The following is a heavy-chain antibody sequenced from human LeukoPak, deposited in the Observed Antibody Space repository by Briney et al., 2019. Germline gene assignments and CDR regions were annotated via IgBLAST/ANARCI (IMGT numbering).Heavy chain of an antibody. Sequence: GGSLRLSCAASGFTLSSYIMHWVRQAPGKGLEWVSSISRIGNINYADSAEGRFTISRDNAKNSLYLQMNKLRAEDTAVYYCARGFSGNYYNYWGQGTLVTVSS. J-gene: IGHJ4*02. V-gene: IGHV3-21*01. CDR3: ARGFSGNYYNY. CDR1: GFTLSSYI. D-gene: IGHD1-26*01. CDR2: ISRIGNI.